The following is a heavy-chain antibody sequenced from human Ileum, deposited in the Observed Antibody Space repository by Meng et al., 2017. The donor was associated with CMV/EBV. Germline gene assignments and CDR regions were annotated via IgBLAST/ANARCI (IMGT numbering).Heavy chain of an antibody. V-gene: IGHV4-34*01. D-gene: IGHD2-2*01. J-gene: IGHJ4*02. CDR1: GGSFSGYY. CDR3: VSTPPGGSSTSCYGF. Sequence: SETLSLTCAVYGGSFSGYYWSWIRQPPGKGLEWIGEINHSGSTNYNPSLKSRVTISVDTSKNQFSLKLSSVTAADTAVYYCVSTPPGGSSTSCYGFWGQGTLVTVSS. CDR2: INHSGST.